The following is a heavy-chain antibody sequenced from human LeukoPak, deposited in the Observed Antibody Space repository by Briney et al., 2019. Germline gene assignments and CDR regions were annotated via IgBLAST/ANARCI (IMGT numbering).Heavy chain of an antibody. V-gene: IGHV3-30*18. J-gene: IGHJ5*02. CDR3: AKGIAAAGTKP. D-gene: IGHD6-13*01. CDR1: GFSFSSYT. Sequence: GGSLRLSCAASGFSFSSYTMNWVRQAPGKGLEWVAVISYDGSNKYYADSVKGRFTISRDNSKNTLFLQMNSLRAEDTAVYYCAKGIAAAGTKPWGQGTLVTVSS. CDR2: ISYDGSNK.